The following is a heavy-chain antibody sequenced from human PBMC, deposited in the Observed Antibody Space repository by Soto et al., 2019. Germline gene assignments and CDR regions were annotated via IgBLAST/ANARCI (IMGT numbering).Heavy chain of an antibody. CDR1: DCSFSVYY. CDR2: INHSGST. Sequence: SETLSLTCAIYDCSFSVYYWIWIRQSPGEGLEWIGEINHSGSTNYNPSLKSRVTMSVDASRNQFSLKLNSVTAADTAVYYCARDSTRRGACDIWGQGTTVTVSS. V-gene: IGHV4-34*01. J-gene: IGHJ3*02. CDR3: ARDSTRRGACDI. D-gene: IGHD4-4*01.